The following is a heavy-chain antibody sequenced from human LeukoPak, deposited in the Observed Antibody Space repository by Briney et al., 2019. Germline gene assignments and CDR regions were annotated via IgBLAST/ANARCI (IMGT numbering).Heavy chain of an antibody. CDR1: GFSFRSYA. D-gene: IGHD2-21*01. CDR2: LRGGGET. CDR3: AKANWVSSADAVV. Sequence: GGSVRLSCAASGFSFRSYAMSWVRQAPARGLEGVSSLRGGGETFYADSVKGRFTLSRDESRNTVYLEMNNLRVEDTAVYFCAKANWVSSADAVVWGQGTLVTVSS. J-gene: IGHJ1*01. V-gene: IGHV3-23*01.